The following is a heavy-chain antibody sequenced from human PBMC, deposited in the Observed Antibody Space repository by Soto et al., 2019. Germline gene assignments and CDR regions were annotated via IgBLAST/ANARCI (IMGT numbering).Heavy chain of an antibody. Sequence: GGSLRLSCAASGFTFSSYGMHWVRQAPGKGLEWVAVISYDGSNKYYADSVKGRFTISRDNSKNTLYLQMNSLRAEDTAVYYCAKLVVITGTGPYGMDVWGQGTTVTVSS. CDR1: GFTFSSYG. CDR2: ISYDGSNK. V-gene: IGHV3-30*18. J-gene: IGHJ6*02. CDR3: AKLVVITGTGPYGMDV. D-gene: IGHD1-20*01.